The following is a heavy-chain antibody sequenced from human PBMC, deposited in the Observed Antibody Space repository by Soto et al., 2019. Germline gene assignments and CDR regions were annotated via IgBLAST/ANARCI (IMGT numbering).Heavy chain of an antibody. J-gene: IGHJ4*02. CDR3: ARKLRGSVGPFFDY. CDR1: GFTFSSYD. D-gene: IGHD3-16*01. Sequence: EVQLVESGGGLVQPGGSLRLSCAASGFTFSSYDMHWVRQATGKGLEWVSAIGTAGDTYYPGSVKGRFTISRENAKNSLYLQMNSLRAGDTAVYYCARKLRGSVGPFFDYWGQGTLVTVSS. CDR2: IGTAGDT. V-gene: IGHV3-13*04.